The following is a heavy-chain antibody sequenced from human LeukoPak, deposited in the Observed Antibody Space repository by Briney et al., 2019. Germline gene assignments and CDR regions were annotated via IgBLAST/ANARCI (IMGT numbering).Heavy chain of an antibody. CDR3: ARVVNNAFDI. D-gene: IGHD3-22*01. CDR2: INSDGSST. CDR1: GFTVSSNY. J-gene: IGHJ3*02. V-gene: IGHV3-74*01. Sequence: GGSLRLSCAASGFTVSSNYMSWVRQAPGKGPVWVSRINSDGSSTSYADSVKGRFTISRDNAKNTLYLQMNSLRAEDTAVYYCARVVNNAFDIWGQGTMVTVSS.